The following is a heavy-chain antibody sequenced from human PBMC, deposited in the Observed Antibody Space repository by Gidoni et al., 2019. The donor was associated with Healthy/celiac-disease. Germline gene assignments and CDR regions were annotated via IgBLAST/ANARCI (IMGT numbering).Heavy chain of an antibody. CDR1: GFTFSGSA. D-gene: IGHD2-2*01. J-gene: IGHJ4*02. CDR2: IRSKANSYAT. CDR3: TRLRSSLYPDY. Sequence: EVQLVESGGGLVQPWVSLKLSCPASGFTFSGSAMHWVRQASGKGLEWVGRIRSKANSYATAYAASVKGRFTISRDDSKNTAYLQMNSLKTEDTAVYYCTRLRSSLYPDYWGQGTLVTVSS. V-gene: IGHV3-73*02.